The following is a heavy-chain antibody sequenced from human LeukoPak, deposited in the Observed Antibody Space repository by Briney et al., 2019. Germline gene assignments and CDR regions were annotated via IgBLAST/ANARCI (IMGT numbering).Heavy chain of an antibody. D-gene: IGHD3-10*01. V-gene: IGHV1-2*02. Sequence: SSVKVSCKASGYTFTGYYMHWVRQAPGQGLEWMGWINPNSGGTNYAQKFQGRVTMTRDTSISTAYMELSRLRSDDTAVYYCARDLWRSLWFGETHSDFFDYWGQGTLVTVSS. CDR2: INPNSGGT. CDR1: GYTFTGYY. CDR3: ARDLWRSLWFGETHSDFFDY. J-gene: IGHJ4*02.